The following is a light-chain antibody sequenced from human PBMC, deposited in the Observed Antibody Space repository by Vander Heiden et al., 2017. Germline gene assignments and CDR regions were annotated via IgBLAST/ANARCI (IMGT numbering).Light chain of an antibody. CDR3: QQYGSSPLT. V-gene: IGKV3-20*01. J-gene: IGKJ4*01. CDR1: QTVTSNY. CDR2: GAS. Sequence: EIVLTPSPRTLSLSPGASATLSCRPSQTVTSNYLAWFQQKPGQAPRLLIYGASSRATGIPDRFSGSGSGTDFTLTISRMEPEDVAVYYCQQYGSSPLTFGGGTKVEIK.